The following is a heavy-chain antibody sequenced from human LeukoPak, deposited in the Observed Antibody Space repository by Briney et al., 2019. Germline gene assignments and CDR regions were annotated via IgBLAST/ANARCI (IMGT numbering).Heavy chain of an antibody. CDR2: INHSGST. V-gene: IGHV4-34*01. J-gene: IGHJ5*02. CDR3: ARRYSSSSFNWFDP. Sequence: SETLSLTCAVYGGSFSGYYWSWIRQPPGKGLEWIGEINHSGSTNYNPSLKSRVTISVDTSRNQFSLKLSSVTAADTAVYYCARRYSSSSFNWFDPWGQGTLVTVSS. D-gene: IGHD6-6*01. CDR1: GGSFSGYY.